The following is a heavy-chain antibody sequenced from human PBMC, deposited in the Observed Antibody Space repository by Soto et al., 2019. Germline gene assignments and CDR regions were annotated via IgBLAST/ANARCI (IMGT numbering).Heavy chain of an antibody. V-gene: IGHV3-21*01. D-gene: IGHD6-25*01. CDR1: GFTFSSYS. CDR3: APAAPGVIFDH. CDR2: ISSSSSYI. Sequence: GGSLRLSCAASGFTFSSYSMNWVRQAPGKGLEWVSSISSSSSYIYYADSVKGRFTISRDNAKNSLYLQMNRLRAEDTAVYYCAPAAPGVIFDHWGQGTLVTVSS. J-gene: IGHJ4*02.